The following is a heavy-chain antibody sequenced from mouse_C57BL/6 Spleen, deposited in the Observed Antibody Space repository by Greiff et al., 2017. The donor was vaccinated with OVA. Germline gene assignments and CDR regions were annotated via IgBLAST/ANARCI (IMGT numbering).Heavy chain of an antibody. CDR1: GYTFTSYW. V-gene: IGHV1-7*01. Sequence: LEESGAELAKPGASVKLSCKASGYTFTSYWMHWVKQRPGQGLEWIGYINPSSGYTKYNQKFKDKATLTADKSSSTAYMQLSSLTYEDSAVYYCARYDYDEGAWFAYWGQGTLVTVSA. D-gene: IGHD2-4*01. CDR2: INPSSGYT. J-gene: IGHJ3*01. CDR3: ARYDYDEGAWFAY.